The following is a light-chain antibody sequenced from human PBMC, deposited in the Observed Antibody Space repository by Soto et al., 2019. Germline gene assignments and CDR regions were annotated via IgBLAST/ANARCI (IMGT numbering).Light chain of an antibody. V-gene: IGKV3-20*01. CDR3: QHNGPSTWT. CDR2: AAS. J-gene: IGKJ1*01. CDR1: QTVRGSY. Sequence: EIVLTQSPGTLSLSPGERATLSCRASQTVRGSYLAWFQQKPGQAPRLLIYAASTRAAGVPDRFSGSGSGTDFSITINRQEPEDISVYYCQHNGPSTWTFGQATKVEIK.